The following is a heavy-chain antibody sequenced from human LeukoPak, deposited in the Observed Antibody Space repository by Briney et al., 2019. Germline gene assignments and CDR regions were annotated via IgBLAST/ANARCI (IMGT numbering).Heavy chain of an antibody. CDR1: GYSFTTYW. V-gene: IGHV5-51*01. CDR3: ARGPRGGNWNEALDY. J-gene: IGHJ4*02. CDR2: FYPGDSDS. D-gene: IGHD1-1*01. Sequence: GESLKISCKASGYSFTTYWIGWVRQMPGKGLEWMGMFYPGDSDSRYSPSFQGQVTTSADKSITTAYLQWSSLKASDTAMYYCARGPRGGNWNEALDYWGQGTLVTVSS.